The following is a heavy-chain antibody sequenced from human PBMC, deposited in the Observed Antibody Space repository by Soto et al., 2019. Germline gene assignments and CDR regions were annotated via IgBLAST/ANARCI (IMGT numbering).Heavy chain of an antibody. CDR3: ASAIAGAREAGSNYYYYGMDV. CDR1: GGSVSSGSYY. V-gene: IGHV4-61*01. CDR2: IYYSGST. D-gene: IGHD6-25*01. Sequence: QVQLQESGPGLVKPSETLSLTCTVSGGSVSSGSYYWSWIRQPPGKGLEWIGYIYYSGSTNYNPSLKSRVTISVDTSKNQFSLKLSSVTAADPAVYYCASAIAGAREAGSNYYYYGMDVWGQGTTVTVSS. J-gene: IGHJ6*02.